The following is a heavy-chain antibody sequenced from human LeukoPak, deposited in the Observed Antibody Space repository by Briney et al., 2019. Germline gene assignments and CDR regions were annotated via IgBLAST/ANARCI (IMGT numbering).Heavy chain of an antibody. CDR1: GFTFSNAW. V-gene: IGHV3-15*01. CDR3: TTDDPEWEPKRDY. D-gene: IGHD1-26*01. J-gene: IGHJ4*02. CDR2: ITSKTDGGTT. Sequence: GGSLPLSRAASGFTFSNAWLSWVHQAAGKELTWVGRITSKTDGGTTDYAAPVKGRFTISRDDSKNTLYLQMNSLKTEDTAVYYCTTDDPEWEPKRDYWGQGTLVTVSS.